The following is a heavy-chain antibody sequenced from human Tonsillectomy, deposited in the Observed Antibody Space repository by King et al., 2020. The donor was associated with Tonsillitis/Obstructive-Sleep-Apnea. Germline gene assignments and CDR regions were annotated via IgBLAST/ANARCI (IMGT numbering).Heavy chain of an antibody. Sequence: LVQSGAEVKKPGSSVKVSCKASGGTFSSYAVSWVRQAPGQGLEWMGGIIPVYGTPNYAQNFEGRVTITADESTSMTSMELSSLKSEDTAVYYCASRIFPCDYGDYWSYDYYMEVWGKGTTVTVSS. CDR1: GGTFSSYA. CDR2: IIPVYGTP. V-gene: IGHV1-69*01. CDR3: ASRIFPCDYGDYWSYDYYMEV. J-gene: IGHJ6*03. D-gene: IGHD4-17*01.